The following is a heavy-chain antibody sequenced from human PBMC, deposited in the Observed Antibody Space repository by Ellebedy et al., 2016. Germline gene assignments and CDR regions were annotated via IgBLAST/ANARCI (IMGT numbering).Heavy chain of an antibody. CDR1: GDSISGHSW. Sequence: SETLSLTCAVSGDSISGHSWWSWVRQTPGKGLEWIGEINHSGHTNYNPSLKSRVTISLDTSKNQFSLKLSSVTAADTAVYYCARGLFGGCSSTSCYDNVYNFDYWGQGTLVTVSS. D-gene: IGHD2-2*01. J-gene: IGHJ4*02. V-gene: IGHV4-4*02. CDR2: INHSGHT. CDR3: ARGLFGGCSSTSCYDNVYNFDY.